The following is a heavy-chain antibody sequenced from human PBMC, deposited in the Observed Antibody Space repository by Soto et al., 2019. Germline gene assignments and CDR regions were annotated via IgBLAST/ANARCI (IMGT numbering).Heavy chain of an antibody. J-gene: IGHJ5*02. CDR2: INPNSGGT. CDR1: GYTFTGYY. D-gene: IGHD3-16*01. V-gene: IGHV1-2*02. Sequence: ASVKVSCKASGYTFTGYYMHWVRQAPGQGLEWMGWINPNSGGTNYAQKFQGRVTMTRDTSISTAYMELSRLRSDDTAVYYCARGPWDYDYVWGSPFDPWGQGALVTVSS. CDR3: ARGPWDYDYVWGSPFDP.